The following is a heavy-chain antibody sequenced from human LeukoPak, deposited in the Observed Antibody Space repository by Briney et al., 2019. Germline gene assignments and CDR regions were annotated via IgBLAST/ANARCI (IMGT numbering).Heavy chain of an antibody. Sequence: GGSLRLSCAASGFTFSDYYMSWIRQAPGKGLEWVSYISSSGSTIYYADSAKGRFTISRDNAKNSLYLQMNSLRAEDTAVYYCARDENYYDSPHAFDIWGQGTMVTVSS. CDR2: ISSSGSTI. D-gene: IGHD3-22*01. V-gene: IGHV3-11*01. J-gene: IGHJ3*02. CDR1: GFTFSDYY. CDR3: ARDENYYDSPHAFDI.